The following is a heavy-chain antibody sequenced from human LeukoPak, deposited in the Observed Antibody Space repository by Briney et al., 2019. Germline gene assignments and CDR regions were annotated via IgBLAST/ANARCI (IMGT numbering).Heavy chain of an antibody. D-gene: IGHD2-15*01. V-gene: IGHV3-30-3*01. CDR2: ISSDGNNK. J-gene: IGHJ4*02. Sequence: PGGSLRLSCAASGFTFSTSSMHWVRQTPGKGLDWVALISSDGNNKYYANSVKGRFTISRDNSENTLSLQMNSLRAEDTAVYYCARDSKRWYYFDYWGQGTLVTVSS. CDR1: GFTFSTSS. CDR3: ARDSKRWYYFDY.